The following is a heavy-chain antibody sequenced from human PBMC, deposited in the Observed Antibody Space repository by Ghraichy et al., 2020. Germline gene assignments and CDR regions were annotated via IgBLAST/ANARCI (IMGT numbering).Heavy chain of an antibody. D-gene: IGHD6-13*01. Sequence: QTLSLTCTFSGFSLSTSGMCVSWIRQPPGKALEWLALIDWDDDKYYSTSLKTRLTISKDTSKNQVVLTMTNMDPVDTATYYCARIRVSAAGTRGGYYYYGMDVWGQGTTVTVSS. CDR1: GFSLSTSGMC. CDR3: ARIRVSAAGTRGGYYYYGMDV. J-gene: IGHJ6*02. V-gene: IGHV2-70*01. CDR2: IDWDDDK.